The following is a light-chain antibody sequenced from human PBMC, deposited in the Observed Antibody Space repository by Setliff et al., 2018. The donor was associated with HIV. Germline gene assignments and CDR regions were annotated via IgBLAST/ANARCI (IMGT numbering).Light chain of an antibody. V-gene: IGLV2-14*02. CDR1: SSDVGTYNL. J-gene: IGLJ1*01. CDR2: HVT. CDR3: STYTASVNYV. Sequence: QSVLTQPASVSGSPGQSITISCTGNSSDVGTYNLVSWYQQHPGKAPKLMLYHVTPRPSGVSNRFSGSKSGNTASLTISGLQAEDEADYYCSTYTASVNYVFGTGTKVTVL.